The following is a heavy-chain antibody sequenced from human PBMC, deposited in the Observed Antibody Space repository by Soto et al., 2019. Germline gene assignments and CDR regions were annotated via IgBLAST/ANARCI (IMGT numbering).Heavy chain of an antibody. CDR1: GFTFSSYG. V-gene: IGHV3-30*18. Sequence: SLRLSCAASGFTFSSYGMHWVRQAPGKGLEWVAVISYDGSNKYYADSVKGRFTISRDNSKNTLYLQMNSLRAEDTAVYYCAKAQGPYGDYVNYWGQGTLVTVSS. J-gene: IGHJ4*02. CDR3: AKAQGPYGDYVNY. CDR2: ISYDGSNK. D-gene: IGHD4-17*01.